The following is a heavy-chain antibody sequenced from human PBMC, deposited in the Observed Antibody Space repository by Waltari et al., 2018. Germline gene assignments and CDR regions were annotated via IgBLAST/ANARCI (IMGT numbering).Heavy chain of an antibody. Sequence: QVQLQQWGAGLLKPSETLSLTCAVYGGSFSGYYWSWIHQPPGKGLEWIGEINHSGSTNYNPSLKSRVTISVDTSKNQFSLKLSSVTAADTAVYYCARGYLYYYDSSGYYRYYNWFDPWGQGTLVTVSS. CDR2: INHSGST. CDR1: GGSFSGYY. D-gene: IGHD3-22*01. V-gene: IGHV4-34*01. J-gene: IGHJ5*02. CDR3: ARGYLYYYDSSGYYRYYNWFDP.